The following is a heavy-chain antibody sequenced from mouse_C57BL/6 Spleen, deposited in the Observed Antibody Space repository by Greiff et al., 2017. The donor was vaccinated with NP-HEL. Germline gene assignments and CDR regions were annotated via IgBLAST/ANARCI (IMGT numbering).Heavy chain of an antibody. CDR2: FYPGSGSI. D-gene: IGHD1-1*01. V-gene: IGHV1-62-2*01. J-gene: IGHJ1*03. CDR1: GYTFTEYT. CDR3: ARHGDYYGSSYGYFDV. Sequence: VKLVESGAELVKPGASVKLSCKASGYTFTEYTIHWVKQRSGQGLEWIGWFYPGSGSIKYNEKFKDKATLTADKSSSTVYMELSRLTSEDSAVYFCARHGDYYGSSYGYFDVWGTGTTVTVSS.